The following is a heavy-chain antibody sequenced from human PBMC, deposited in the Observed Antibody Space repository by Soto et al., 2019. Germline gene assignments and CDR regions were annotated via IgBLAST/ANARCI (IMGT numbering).Heavy chain of an antibody. J-gene: IGHJ5*02. Sequence: QVQLQESGPGLVNPSETLSLSCTVSNGSLSNSYWNWIRQHAGKGLEWIGRIYTSGSTNYNPSLRMRVTMSVDTSKNQFSLKLNSVTAADTAVYYCARSSHKESWFNPWGQGTLVTVSA. CDR2: IYTSGST. V-gene: IGHV4-4*07. CDR3: ARSSHKESWFNP. D-gene: IGHD6-13*01. CDR1: NGSLSNSY.